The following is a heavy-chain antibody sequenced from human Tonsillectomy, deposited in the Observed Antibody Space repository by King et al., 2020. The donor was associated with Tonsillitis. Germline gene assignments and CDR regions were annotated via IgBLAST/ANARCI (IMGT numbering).Heavy chain of an antibody. D-gene: IGHD1-1*01. Sequence: VQLVESGGGLVKPGGSLRLSCAASGFTFSDYYMSWFRQAPGKGLECLSYISGSSTDTNYADSVKGRFTISRDNAKNSLFLQRDSLRAEDTAVYYCARPTRMPDSWGQGTLVTVSS. V-gene: IGHV3-11*06. CDR2: ISGSSTDT. J-gene: IGHJ5*01. CDR3: ARPTRMPDS. CDR1: GFTFSDYY.